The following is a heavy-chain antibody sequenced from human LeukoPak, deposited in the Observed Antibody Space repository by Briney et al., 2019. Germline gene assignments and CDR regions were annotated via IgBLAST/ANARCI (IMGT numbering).Heavy chain of an antibody. V-gene: IGHV3-21*01. CDR3: AREDYYDFWSGANWFDP. D-gene: IGHD3-3*01. CDR2: ISSSSSYI. J-gene: IGHJ5*02. Sequence: PGGSLRLSCAASGFTFSSYSMNWVRQAPGKGLEWVSSISSSSSYIYYADSVKGRFTISRDNAKNSLYLQMNSLRAADTAVYYCAREDYYDFWSGANWFDPWGQGTLVTVSS. CDR1: GFTFSSYS.